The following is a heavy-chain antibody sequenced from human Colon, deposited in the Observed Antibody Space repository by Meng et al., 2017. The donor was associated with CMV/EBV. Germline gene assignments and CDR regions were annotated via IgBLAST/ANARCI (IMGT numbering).Heavy chain of an antibody. CDR1: GGTFSSYT. D-gene: IGHD5-18*01. Sequence: SVKVSCKASGGTFSSYTISWVRQAPGQGLEWMGRIIPILGIANYAQKFQGRVTITADKSTSTAYMELSSLRSEDTAVYYCARQIQLWHRTDAFDIWGQGTMVTVSS. J-gene: IGHJ3*02. V-gene: IGHV1-69*02. CDR2: IIPILGIA. CDR3: ARQIQLWHRTDAFDI.